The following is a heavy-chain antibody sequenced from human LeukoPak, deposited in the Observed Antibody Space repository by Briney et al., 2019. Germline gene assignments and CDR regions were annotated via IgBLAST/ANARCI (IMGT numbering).Heavy chain of an antibody. V-gene: IGHV4-59*11. Sequence: SETLSLTCTVSGGSISSHYWSWIRQPPGKGLEWIGHIYYSGSTNYNPSLKSRVTVSVDTSKNQFSLKLSSVTAADTAVYYCASWPYSGSYWWYYPWGQGTLVTVSS. CDR3: ASWPYSGSYWWYYP. D-gene: IGHD1-26*01. J-gene: IGHJ5*02. CDR1: GGSISSHY. CDR2: IYYSGST.